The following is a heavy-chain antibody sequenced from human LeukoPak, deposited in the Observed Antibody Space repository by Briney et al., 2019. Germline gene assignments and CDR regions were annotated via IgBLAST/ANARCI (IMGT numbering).Heavy chain of an antibody. V-gene: IGHV3-23*01. Sequence: PGGSLRLSCAASGFTFNSYAMSWVRQAPGKGLEWVSGISGSGGSTSYADSVKGRFTISRDNSKNTLFLQMNSLRAEDTAVYYCAKGRPGYDTSDYWGQGTLVTVSS. CDR3: AKGRPGYDTSDY. D-gene: IGHD3-22*01. CDR2: ISGSGGST. CDR1: GFTFNSYA. J-gene: IGHJ4*02.